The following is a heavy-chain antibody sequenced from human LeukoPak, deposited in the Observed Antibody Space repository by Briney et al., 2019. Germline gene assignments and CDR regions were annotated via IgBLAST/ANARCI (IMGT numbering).Heavy chain of an antibody. CDR1: GGSISSSNW. V-gene: IGHV4-4*02. Sequence: SETLSLTCAVSGGSISSSNWWSWVRQPPGKGLEWIGEIYHSGSTNYNPSLKSRVTISVDKSKNQFSLKLSSVTAADTAVYYCAREGVIAVAGRVPFDYWGQGTLVTVSS. J-gene: IGHJ4*02. D-gene: IGHD6-19*01. CDR2: IYHSGST. CDR3: AREGVIAVAGRVPFDY.